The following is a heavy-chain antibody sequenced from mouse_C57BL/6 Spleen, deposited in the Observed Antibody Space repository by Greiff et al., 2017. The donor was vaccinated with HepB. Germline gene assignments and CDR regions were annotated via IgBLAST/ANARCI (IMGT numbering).Heavy chain of an antibody. CDR1: GFTFSSYA. Sequence: EVMLVESGGGLVKPGESLKLSCAASGFTFSSYAMSWVRQTPEKRLEWVATISDGGSYTYYPDNVKGRFTISRDNAKNNLYLQMSHLKSEDTAMYYCARGYGYTHYFDYWGQGTTLTVSS. J-gene: IGHJ2*01. CDR3: ARGYGYTHYFDY. V-gene: IGHV5-4*03. D-gene: IGHD2-2*01. CDR2: ISDGGSYT.